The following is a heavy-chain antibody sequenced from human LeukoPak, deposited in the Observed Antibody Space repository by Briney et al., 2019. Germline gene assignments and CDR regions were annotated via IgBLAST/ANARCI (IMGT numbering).Heavy chain of an antibody. CDR2: IIPIFGTA. CDR3: ARGLYCGGDCYLY. D-gene: IGHD2-21*02. Sequence: SVKVSCKASGGTFSSYAISWVRQAPGQGLEWTGGIIPIFGTANYAQKFQGRVTITTDESTSTAYMELSSLRSEDTAVYYCARGLYCGGDCYLYWGQGTLVTVSS. J-gene: IGHJ4*02. V-gene: IGHV1-69*05. CDR1: GGTFSSYA.